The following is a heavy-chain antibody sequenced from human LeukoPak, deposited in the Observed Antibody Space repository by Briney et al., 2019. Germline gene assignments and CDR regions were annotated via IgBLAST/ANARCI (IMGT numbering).Heavy chain of an antibody. J-gene: IGHJ3*01. CDR3: ATLGGWESVDT. CDR1: GGSLTGGSYY. V-gene: IGHV4-61*09. D-gene: IGHD1-26*01. CDR2: IHTNGGT. Sequence: SQTLSLTCSVSGGSLTGGSYYWSWIRQPAGKGLEWIGQIHTNGGTDYSPSLRSRLTMSMDTSKNQFSMRLKSVTAEDTAMYYCATLGGWESVDTWGPGTLVIVSS.